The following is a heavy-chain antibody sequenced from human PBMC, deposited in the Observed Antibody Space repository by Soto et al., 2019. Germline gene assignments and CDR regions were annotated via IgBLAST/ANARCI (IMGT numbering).Heavy chain of an antibody. J-gene: IGHJ5*02. CDR3: ARDLGNDGFQTTLLDP. Sequence: QVQLVESGGGVVQPGRSLRLSCAASGFTFSSYAMHWVRQAPGKGLEWVAVISYDGSNKYYADSVKGRFTISRDNSKNTLYLQMNSLRDEDTAVYYCARDLGNDGFQTTLLDPWGQGTLVTVSS. V-gene: IGHV3-30-3*01. D-gene: IGHD1-1*01. CDR2: ISYDGSNK. CDR1: GFTFSSYA.